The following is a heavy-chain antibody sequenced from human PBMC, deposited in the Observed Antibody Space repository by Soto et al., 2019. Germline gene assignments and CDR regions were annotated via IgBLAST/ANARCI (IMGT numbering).Heavy chain of an antibody. V-gene: IGHV3-74*01. J-gene: IGHJ4*02. CDR3: AKRDCSRSSCQYYFDY. CDR2: INSDGGST. Sequence: GGSLRLSCAASGFTFSSYWMHWVRQAPGKGLVWVSRINSDGGSTTYADSVKGRFTISRDNAKNTLYLQMNSLRVEDTAVYYCAKRDCSRSSCQYYFDYWGQGTLVTDSS. D-gene: IGHD2-2*01. CDR1: GFTFSSYW.